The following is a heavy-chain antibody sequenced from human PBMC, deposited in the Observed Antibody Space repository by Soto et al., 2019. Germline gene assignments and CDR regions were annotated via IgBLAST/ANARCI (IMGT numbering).Heavy chain of an antibody. J-gene: IGHJ4*02. CDR3: ARTLVATSRMDY. V-gene: IGHV4-31*03. D-gene: IGHD5-12*01. CDR1: GGSISSGGYY. CDR2: IYYSGST. Sequence: SESLSLTCTVSGGSISSGGYYWSWIRQHPGKGLEWIGYIYYSGSTYYNPSLKSRVTMSVDTSKNQFSLKLSSVTAADTAVYYCARTLVATSRMDYWGQGTLVTVS.